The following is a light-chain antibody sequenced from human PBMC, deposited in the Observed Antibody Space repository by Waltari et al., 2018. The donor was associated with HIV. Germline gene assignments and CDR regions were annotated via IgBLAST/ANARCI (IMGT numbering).Light chain of an antibody. J-gene: IGKJ4*01. CDR3: QQYYSVPPT. V-gene: IGKV4-1*01. Sequence: DIVMTQSPDSLAVSLGERAPINCTSSRTVFYSSDNRNYLAWYLQRPGQSPKVLIFWASTRAFGVPDRFSGSGSGTDFSLTLSSLQADDVGIYYCQQYYSVPPTFGGGTKVEI. CDR1: RTVFYSSDNRNY. CDR2: WAS.